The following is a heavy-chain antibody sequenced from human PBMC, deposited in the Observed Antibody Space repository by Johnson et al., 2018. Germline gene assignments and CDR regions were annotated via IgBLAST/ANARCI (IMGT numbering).Heavy chain of an antibody. V-gene: IGHV4-59*01. Sequence: QVQLQESGPGLVKXSETLSLTCPVSGGLINSYYWSWMRQPPGKGLEWIGHVYFNGNTNYNPSLKRRVTMSADISKKQFSLMLASLTPADTAVYFCASHNTRGYFDHWGQGALVAVSS. J-gene: IGHJ4*02. CDR3: ASHNTRGYFDH. CDR1: GGLINSYY. D-gene: IGHD1-1*01. CDR2: VYFNGNT.